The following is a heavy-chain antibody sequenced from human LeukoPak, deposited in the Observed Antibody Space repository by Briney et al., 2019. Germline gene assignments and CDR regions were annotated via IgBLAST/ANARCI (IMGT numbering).Heavy chain of an antibody. J-gene: IGHJ4*02. CDR3: ARVRGTRAVDY. CDR1: GFTVSSNY. CDR2: IYSGGST. Sequence: GGSLRLSCAASGFTVSSNYMSWVRQAPGKGLEWVSVIYSGGSTYYADSVKGRFTISRDNSKNTLYLQMNSLRAEDTAVYYCARVRGTRAVDYWGQGTLVTASS. V-gene: IGHV3-53*01.